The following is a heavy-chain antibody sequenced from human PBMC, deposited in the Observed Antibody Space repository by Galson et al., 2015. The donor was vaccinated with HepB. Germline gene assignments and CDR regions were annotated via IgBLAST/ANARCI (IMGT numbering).Heavy chain of an antibody. D-gene: IGHD1-7*01. Sequence: SAKVSCKASGYTITSYYMNWVRQAAGQGLEWMGGIIPMFGTSNYAQKFQGRVTITADETTSTAYMELSSLRSEDTAVYYCARDCNNCDYSYSNAFDIWGQGTMVTVSS. CDR1: GYTITSYY. J-gene: IGHJ3*02. V-gene: IGHV1-69*13. CDR3: ARDCNNCDYSYSNAFDI. CDR2: IIPMFGTS.